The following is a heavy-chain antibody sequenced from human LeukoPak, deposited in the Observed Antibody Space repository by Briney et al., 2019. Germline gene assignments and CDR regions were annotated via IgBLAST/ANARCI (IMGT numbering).Heavy chain of an antibody. CDR3: ARGLRGVRGANTPAFDY. Sequence: SETLSLTCTVSGGSISSSSYYWGWSRQPPGKGLEWIGSIYYSGSTYYNPSLKSRVTISVNTSKNQFSLKLSSVTAADTAVYYCARGLRGVRGANTPAFDYWGQGTLVTVSS. J-gene: IGHJ4*02. CDR2: IYYSGST. CDR1: GGSISSSSYY. V-gene: IGHV4-39*07. D-gene: IGHD3-10*01.